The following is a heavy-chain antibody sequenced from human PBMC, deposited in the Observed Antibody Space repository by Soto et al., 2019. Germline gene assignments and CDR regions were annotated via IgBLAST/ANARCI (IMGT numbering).Heavy chain of an antibody. Sequence: SETLSLTCTVSGGSISSSSYYWGWIRQPPGKGLEWIGSIYYSGSTYYNPSLKSRVTISVDTSKNQFSLKLSSVTAADTAVYYCARFQERWLGFDYWGQGTLVTVSS. J-gene: IGHJ4*02. CDR3: ARFQERWLGFDY. CDR2: IYYSGST. D-gene: IGHD6-19*01. V-gene: IGHV4-39*01. CDR1: GGSISSSSYY.